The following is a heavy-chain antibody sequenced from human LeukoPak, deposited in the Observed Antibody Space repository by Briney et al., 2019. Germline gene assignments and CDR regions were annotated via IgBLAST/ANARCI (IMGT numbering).Heavy chain of an antibody. V-gene: IGHV4-34*01. CDR1: GGSFSGYY. D-gene: IGHD1-26*01. CDR2: INHSGST. J-gene: IGHJ3*02. CDR3: ARGYGSQTHAFDI. Sequence: RPSETLSLTCAVYGGSFSGYYWSWIRQPPGKGLEWIGEINHSGSTNYNPSLKSRVTTSVDTSKNQFSLKLSSVTAADTAVYYCARGYGSQTHAFDIWGQGTMVTVSS.